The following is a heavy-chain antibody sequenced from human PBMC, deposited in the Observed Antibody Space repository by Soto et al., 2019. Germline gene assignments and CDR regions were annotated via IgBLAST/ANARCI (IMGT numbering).Heavy chain of an antibody. CDR1: GGSISSGGYS. J-gene: IGHJ4*02. Sequence: LSLTCAVSGGSISSGGYSWSWIRQPPGKGLEWIGYIYYSGTTYYNPSLKSRVTISVDTSKNQFSLKLSSVTAADTAVYYCARHAVHSSGFTEYWGQGTLVTVSS. CDR3: ARHAVHSSGFTEY. CDR2: IYYSGTT. D-gene: IGHD6-19*01. V-gene: IGHV4-30-2*03.